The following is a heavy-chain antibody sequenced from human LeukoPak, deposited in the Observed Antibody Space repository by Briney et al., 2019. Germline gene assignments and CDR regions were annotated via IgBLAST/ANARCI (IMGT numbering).Heavy chain of an antibody. CDR3: AKEKQLDNNFDY. Sequence: TSETLSLTCTVSGDSISSSSYYWGWIRQPPGKGLEWIGSIYHSGSTYYNPSLKSRVTISVDTSKNQFSLKLSSMTAADTAVYYCAKEKQLDNNFDYWGQGTLVTVSS. V-gene: IGHV4-39*07. J-gene: IGHJ4*02. CDR2: IYHSGST. CDR1: GDSISSSSYY. D-gene: IGHD6-13*01.